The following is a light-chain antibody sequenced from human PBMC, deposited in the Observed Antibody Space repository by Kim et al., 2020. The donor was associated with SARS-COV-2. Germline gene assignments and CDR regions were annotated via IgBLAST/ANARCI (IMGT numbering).Light chain of an antibody. V-gene: IGKV1-5*01. CDR3: QQYNSYSPGPYT. Sequence: DIQMTQSPSTLSASVGDRVTITCRASQSISSWLAWYQQKPGKAPKLLIYDASSLESGVPSRFSGSGSGTEFTLTISSLQPDDFATYYCQQYNSYSPGPYTFGQGTKLEIK. J-gene: IGKJ2*01. CDR2: DAS. CDR1: QSISSW.